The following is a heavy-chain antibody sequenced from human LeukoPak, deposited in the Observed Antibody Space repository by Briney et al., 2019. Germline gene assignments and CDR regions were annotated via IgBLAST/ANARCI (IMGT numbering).Heavy chain of an antibody. CDR2: XXYDGSNK. CDR1: XXTFXXXA. Sequence: SXAXXXXTFXXXAMHWXXXAPGXXLEWVXVXXYDGSNKYYADSVKGRFTISRDNSKNTLYLQMNSLRAEDTAVYYCARERGYSSGWFGGYFDYWGQGTLVTVSS. J-gene: IGHJ4*02. CDR3: ARERGYSSGWFGGYFDY. D-gene: IGHD6-19*01. V-gene: IGHV3-30-3*01.